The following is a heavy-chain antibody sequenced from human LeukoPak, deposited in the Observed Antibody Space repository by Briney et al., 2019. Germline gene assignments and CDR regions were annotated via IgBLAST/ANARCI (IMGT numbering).Heavy chain of an antibody. CDR3: AREDILLWFGELLGPPFDY. CDR2: IKQDGSEK. D-gene: IGHD3-10*01. Sequence: PGGSLRLSCAASGFTFSSYWMSWVRQAPGKGLEWVANIKQDGSEKYYVDSVKGRFTISRDNAKNSLYLQMNSLRAEDTAVYYCAREDILLWFGELLGPPFDYWGQGTLVTVSS. V-gene: IGHV3-7*01. J-gene: IGHJ4*02. CDR1: GFTFSSYW.